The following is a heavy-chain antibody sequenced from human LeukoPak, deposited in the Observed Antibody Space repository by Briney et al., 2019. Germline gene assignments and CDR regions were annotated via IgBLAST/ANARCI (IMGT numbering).Heavy chain of an antibody. CDR3: ARDADRAGAYGMDV. CDR1: GGSISSYY. J-gene: IGHJ6*02. CDR2: IYTSGST. V-gene: IGHV4-4*07. D-gene: IGHD1-26*01. Sequence: SETLSLTCTVSGGSISSYYWSWIRQPAGKGLEWIGRIYTSGSTNYNPSLKSRVTMSVDTSKNQFSLKLSSVTAADTAVYYCARDADRAGAYGMDVWGQGTMVTVSS.